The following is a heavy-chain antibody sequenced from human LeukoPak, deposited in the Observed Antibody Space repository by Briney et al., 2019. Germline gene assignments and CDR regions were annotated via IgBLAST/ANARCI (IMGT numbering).Heavy chain of an antibody. V-gene: IGHV4-34*01. CDR3: ARRYQLPYYYYYGMDV. J-gene: IGHJ6*04. CDR1: GGSFSGYY. CDR2: INHSGST. D-gene: IGHD2-2*01. Sequence: SETLSLTCAVYGGSFSGYYWSWIRQPPGKGLEWIGEINHSGSTNYNPSLKSRVTISVDTSKNQFSLKLSSVTAADTAVYYCARRYQLPYYYYYGMDVWGKGTTVTVSS.